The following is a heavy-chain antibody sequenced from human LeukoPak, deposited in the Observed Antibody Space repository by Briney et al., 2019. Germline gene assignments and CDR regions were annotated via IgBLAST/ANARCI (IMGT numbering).Heavy chain of an antibody. CDR2: ISSGSSAI. CDR3: ARAPSGSGSSLSFDY. V-gene: IGHV3-48*02. J-gene: IGHJ4*02. D-gene: IGHD3-10*01. Sequence: GGSLRLSCVASGLTFDDYGMSWVRQAPGKGLEWVSYISSGSSAIFYADSVKGRFTISRDNADNSLHLQMHSLRDEDTAVYYCARAPSGSGSSLSFDYWGQGTLVTVSS. CDR1: GLTFDDYG.